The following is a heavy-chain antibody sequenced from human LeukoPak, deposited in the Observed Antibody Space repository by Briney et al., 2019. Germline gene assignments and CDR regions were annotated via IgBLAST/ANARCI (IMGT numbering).Heavy chain of an antibody. CDR2: IYTSGST. D-gene: IGHD3-3*01. V-gene: IGHV4-59*10. CDR3: ARGRPRGFSPYYFDY. J-gene: IGHJ4*02. CDR1: GGSFSGYY. Sequence: SETLSLTCAVYGGSFSGYYWSWIRQPAGKGLEWIGRIYTSGSTNYNPSLKSRVTMSVDTSKNQFSLKLRSVTAADTAVYYCARGRPRGFSPYYFDYWGQGTLVTVSS.